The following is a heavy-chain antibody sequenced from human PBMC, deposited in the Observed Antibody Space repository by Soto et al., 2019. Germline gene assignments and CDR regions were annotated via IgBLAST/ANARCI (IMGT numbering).Heavy chain of an antibody. V-gene: IGHV5-51*01. J-gene: IGHJ4*02. CDR1: GDSFTGFW. CDR2: IYPRDSDT. D-gene: IGHD6-19*01. CDR3: ATQHTLDSRVWFT. Sequence: GESLKISCKVSGDSFTGFWIGWVRQMPGKGLEWLGSIYPRDSDTRYSPSFQGQVTISADKSLSTAYLQWNSLQPSDTAIYYCATQHTLDSRVWFTWGQGTLVNVSS.